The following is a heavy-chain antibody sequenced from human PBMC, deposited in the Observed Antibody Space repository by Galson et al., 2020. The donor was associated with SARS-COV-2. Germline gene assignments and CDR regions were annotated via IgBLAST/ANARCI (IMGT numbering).Heavy chain of an antibody. D-gene: IGHD3-10*01. CDR1: GFTFDDYA. V-gene: IGHV3-9*01. CDR2: ISWNSGSI. J-gene: IGHJ4*02. Sequence: GGSLRLSCAASGFTFDDYAMHWVRQAPGKGLEWVSGISWNSGSIGSADSVKGRFTISRDNAKNSLYLQMNSLRAEDTALYYCATQGFGELLVDYWGQGTLVTVSS. CDR3: ATQGFGELLVDY.